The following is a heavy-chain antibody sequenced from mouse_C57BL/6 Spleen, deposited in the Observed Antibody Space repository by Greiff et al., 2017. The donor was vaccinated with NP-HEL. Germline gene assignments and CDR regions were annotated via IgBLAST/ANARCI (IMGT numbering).Heavy chain of an antibody. Sequence: QVQLQQPGAELVKPGASVKLSCKASGYTFTSYWMHWVKQRPGQGLEWIGMIHPNSGSTNYNEKFKSKATLTVDKSSSTAYMQLSSLTSEDSAVYYCARKDTTVARVFDDWGQGTTLTVSS. D-gene: IGHD1-1*01. CDR3: ARKDTTVARVFDD. CDR2: IHPNSGST. J-gene: IGHJ2*01. CDR1: GYTFTSYW. V-gene: IGHV1-64*01.